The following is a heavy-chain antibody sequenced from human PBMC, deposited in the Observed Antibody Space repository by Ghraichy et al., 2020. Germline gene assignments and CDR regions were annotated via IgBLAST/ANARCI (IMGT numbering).Heavy chain of an antibody. CDR2: ISAYNGDT. CDR3: ARDPDFWSGYYQFDY. CDR1: GYTFTSYG. V-gene: IGHV1-18*01. Sequence: ASVKVSCKASGYTFTSYGISWVRQAPGQGLEWMGWISAYNGDTNYAQKLQGRVTMTTDTSTSTAYMELRSLRSDDTAVYYCARDPDFWSGYYQFDYWGQGTLVTVSS. J-gene: IGHJ4*02. D-gene: IGHD3-3*01.